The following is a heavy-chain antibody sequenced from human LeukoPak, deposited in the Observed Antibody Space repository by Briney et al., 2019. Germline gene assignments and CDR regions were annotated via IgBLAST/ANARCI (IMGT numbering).Heavy chain of an antibody. Sequence: SDTLSLTGTASGGSISSYYWSWIRQPPGKGLEWVGYIYYSGSTNYNPSLKSRVTISVDTSKNQFSLKLSSVTAADTAVYYCARDSATRTADYWGQGTLVTVSS. CDR3: ARDSATRTADY. CDR1: GGSISSYY. CDR2: IYYSGST. V-gene: IGHV4-59*12. J-gene: IGHJ4*02. D-gene: IGHD1-1*01.